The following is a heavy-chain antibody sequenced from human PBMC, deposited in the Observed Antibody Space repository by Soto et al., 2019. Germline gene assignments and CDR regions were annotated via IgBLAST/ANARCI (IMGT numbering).Heavy chain of an antibody. Sequence: GASVKVSCKASGGTFSSYAISWVRQAPGQGLEWMGGIIPIFGTANYAQKFQGRVTITADESTSTAYMELSSLRSEDTAVYYCARVVVPAANNWFDPWGQGTLVTVSS. V-gene: IGHV1-69*13. CDR3: ARVVVPAANNWFDP. D-gene: IGHD2-2*01. J-gene: IGHJ5*02. CDR2: IIPIFGTA. CDR1: GGTFSSYA.